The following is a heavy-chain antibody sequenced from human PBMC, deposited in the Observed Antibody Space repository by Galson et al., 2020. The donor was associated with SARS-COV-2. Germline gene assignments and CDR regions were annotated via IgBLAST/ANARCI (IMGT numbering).Heavy chain of an antibody. D-gene: IGHD3-16*02. V-gene: IGHV3-33*06. CDR1: GFTFSSYG. Sequence: QAGGSLRLSCAASGFTFSSYGMHWVRQAPGKGLEWVAVIWYDGSNKYYADSVKGRFTISRDNSKNTLYLQMNSLRAEDTAVYYCAKDPGDMITFGGVIVTRDFQHWGQGTLVTVSS. J-gene: IGHJ1*01. CDR2: IWYDGSNK. CDR3: AKDPGDMITFGGVIVTRDFQH.